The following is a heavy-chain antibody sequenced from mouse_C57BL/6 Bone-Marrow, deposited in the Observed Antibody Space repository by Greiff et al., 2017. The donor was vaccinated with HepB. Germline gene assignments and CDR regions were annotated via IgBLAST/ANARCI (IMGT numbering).Heavy chain of an antibody. CDR3: ARRGSYYYGSSYEYFDV. CDR1: GFSLSTSGMG. CDR2: IYWDDDK. Sequence: QVQLKQSGPGILQSSQTLSLTCSFSGFSLSTSGMGVSWIRQPSGKGLEWLAHIYWDDDKRYNPSLKSRLTLSKDTSRNQVFLKITSVDTADTATYYCARRGSYYYGSSYEYFDVWGTGTTVTVSS. V-gene: IGHV8-12*01. J-gene: IGHJ1*03. D-gene: IGHD1-1*01.